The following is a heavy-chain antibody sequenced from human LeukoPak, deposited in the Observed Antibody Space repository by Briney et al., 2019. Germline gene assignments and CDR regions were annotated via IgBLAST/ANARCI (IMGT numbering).Heavy chain of an antibody. Sequence: SVKVSCKASGGTFSSYAISWVRQAPGQGLEWMGRIIPILGIANYAQKFQGRDTITADKSTSTAYMELSSLRSEDTAVYYCARGEHDYGGKRVDYWGQGTLVTVSS. D-gene: IGHD4-23*01. CDR1: GGTFSSYA. CDR2: IIPILGIA. CDR3: ARGEHDYGGKRVDY. V-gene: IGHV1-69*04. J-gene: IGHJ4*02.